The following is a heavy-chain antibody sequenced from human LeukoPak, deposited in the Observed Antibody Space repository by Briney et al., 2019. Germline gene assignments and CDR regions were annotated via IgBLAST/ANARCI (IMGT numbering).Heavy chain of an antibody. CDR3: ARHTGSWSGYFGPLRY. Sequence: PSETLSLTCTVSGGSISSSSYYWGWIRQPPGKGLEWIGSIYYSGSTYYNPSLKSRVTISVDTSKNQFSLKLGSVTAADTAVYYCARHTGSWSGYFGPLRYWGQGTLVTVSS. D-gene: IGHD3-3*01. CDR2: IYYSGST. V-gene: IGHV4-39*01. J-gene: IGHJ4*02. CDR1: GGSISSSSYY.